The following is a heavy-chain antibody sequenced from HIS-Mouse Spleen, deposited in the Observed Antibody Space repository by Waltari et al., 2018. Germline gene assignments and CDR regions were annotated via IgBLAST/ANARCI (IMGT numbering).Heavy chain of an antibody. V-gene: IGHV3-30*18. D-gene: IGHD7-27*01. J-gene: IGHJ3*02. CDR2: ISNDGSNK. Sequence: QVQLVESGGGVVQPGRSLRLSCAASGFTFSSYGMHWVRQAPGKGLGWVAVISNDGSNKYYADSVKGRFTISRDNSKNTLYLQMNSLRAEDTAVYYCAKALTGDAFDIWGQGTMVTVSS. CDR1: GFTFSSYG. CDR3: AKALTGDAFDI.